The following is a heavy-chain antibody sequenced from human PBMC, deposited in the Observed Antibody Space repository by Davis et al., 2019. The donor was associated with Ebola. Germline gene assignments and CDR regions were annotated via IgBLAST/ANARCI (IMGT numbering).Heavy chain of an antibody. CDR3: ARLYGGNSPGCFDY. Sequence: GGSLRLSCKGSGYNFNNYWIGWVRQMPGKGLEWMGIIYPGDSDTRYNPSFQGQVTISADKSISTAYLQWSSLKASDTAMYYCARLYGGNSPGCFDYWGQGTLVTVSS. D-gene: IGHD4-23*01. J-gene: IGHJ4*02. V-gene: IGHV5-51*01. CDR2: IYPGDSDT. CDR1: GYNFNNYW.